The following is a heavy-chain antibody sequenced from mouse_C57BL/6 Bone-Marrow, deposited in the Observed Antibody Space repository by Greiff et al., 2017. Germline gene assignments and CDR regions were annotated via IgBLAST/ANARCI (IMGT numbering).Heavy chain of an antibody. CDR1: GFTFSSYA. Sequence: EVKLVESGGGLVKPGGSLKLSCAASGFTFSSYAMSWVRQTPEKRLEWVATISDGGSYTYYPDNVKGRFTISRDNAKNNLYLQMSHLKSEDTAMYYCAIGRWLLRFWGTGTTVTVSS. J-gene: IGHJ1*03. V-gene: IGHV5-4*03. CDR2: ISDGGSYT. D-gene: IGHD2-3*01. CDR3: AIGRWLLRF.